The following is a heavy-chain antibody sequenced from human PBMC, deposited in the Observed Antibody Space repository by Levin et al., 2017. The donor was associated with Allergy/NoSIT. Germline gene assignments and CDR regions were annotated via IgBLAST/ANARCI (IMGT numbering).Heavy chain of an antibody. J-gene: IGHJ6*03. Sequence: GESLKISCAASGFTFSSYGMHWVRQAPGKGLEWVAVIWYDGSNKYYADSVKGRFTISRDNSKNTLYLQMNSLRAEDTAVYYCARALEYSKGSGNYYMDVWGKGTTVTVSS. CDR3: ARALEYSKGSGNYYMDV. CDR2: IWYDGSNK. D-gene: IGHD3-10*01. V-gene: IGHV3-33*01. CDR1: GFTFSSYG.